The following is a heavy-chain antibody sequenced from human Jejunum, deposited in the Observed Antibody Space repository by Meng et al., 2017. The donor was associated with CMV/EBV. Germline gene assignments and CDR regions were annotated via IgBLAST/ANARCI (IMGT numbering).Heavy chain of an antibody. CDR1: GYIFSDYY. Sequence: KVSCKASGYIFSDYYMNWVRQAPGQGLEWMGWINPKTGGTDYAQKFQGRVTLTRDTSITTVYMELSNLKSDDSAVYYCSSAPGDYWGQGTLVTVSS. CDR2: INPKTGGT. V-gene: IGHV1-2*02. J-gene: IGHJ4*02. D-gene: IGHD1-14*01. CDR3: SSAPGDY.